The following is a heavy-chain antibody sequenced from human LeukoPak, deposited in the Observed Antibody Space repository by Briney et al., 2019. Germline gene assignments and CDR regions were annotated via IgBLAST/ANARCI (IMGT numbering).Heavy chain of an antibody. CDR1: GFTFSSYW. Sequence: GGSLRLSCAASGFTFSSYWMSWVRQAPGKGLEWVAATSGSGVNSYYADSVRGRFTISRDNSQNTLYLQMDSLRAEDTAVYYCAKGDNIVVVTAIWTYGGEGTLSASPQ. J-gene: IGHJ4*02. D-gene: IGHD2-21*02. CDR3: AKGDNIVVVTAIWTY. CDR2: TSGSGVNS. V-gene: IGHV3-23*01.